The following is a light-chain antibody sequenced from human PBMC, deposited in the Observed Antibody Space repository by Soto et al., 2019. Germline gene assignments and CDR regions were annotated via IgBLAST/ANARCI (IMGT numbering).Light chain of an antibody. Sequence: QSVLTQPPSVSGAPGQRVTISCTGSSSNIGSGYDVPWYQQLPGTAPKLLIYGDTNRPSGVPYRFSGSKSGTSASLAITGRQDADEADYYCQSYDSSLSGWVFGGGTKLTVL. V-gene: IGLV1-40*01. J-gene: IGLJ2*01. CDR1: SSNIGSGYD. CDR3: QSYDSSLSGWV. CDR2: GDT.